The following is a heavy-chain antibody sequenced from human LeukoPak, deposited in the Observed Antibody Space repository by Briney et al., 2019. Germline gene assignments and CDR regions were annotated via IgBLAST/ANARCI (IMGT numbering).Heavy chain of an antibody. J-gene: IGHJ4*02. CDR2: INYSGST. V-gene: IGHV4-39*01. Sequence: PSETLSLTCTVSGGSVSSTTYYWSWIRQPPGKGLEWIASINYSGSTYYNPSLKSRVTISVDTSKNQFSLKLSSVTAADTAVYYCARQKTYYYDSSAYYGGEYYFDYWGQGTLVTVSS. CDR3: ARQKTYYYDSSAYYGGEYYFDY. CDR1: GGSVSSTTYY. D-gene: IGHD3-22*01.